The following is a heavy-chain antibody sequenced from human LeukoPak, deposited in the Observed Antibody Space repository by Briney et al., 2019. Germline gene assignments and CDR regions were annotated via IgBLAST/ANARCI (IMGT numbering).Heavy chain of an antibody. Sequence: ASVKVSCKASGYTFTGYYMHWVRQAPGQGLEWMGWINPNIGGTNYAQKFQGRVTMTRDTSISTAYMELSRLRSDDTAVYYCARGATTWELLNYWGQGTLVTVSS. CDR1: GYTFTGYY. J-gene: IGHJ4*02. V-gene: IGHV1-2*02. CDR2: INPNIGGT. CDR3: ARGATTWELLNY. D-gene: IGHD1-26*01.